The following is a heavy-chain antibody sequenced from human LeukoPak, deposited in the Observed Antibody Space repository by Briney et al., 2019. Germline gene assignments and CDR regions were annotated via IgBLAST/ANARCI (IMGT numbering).Heavy chain of an antibody. D-gene: IGHD6-19*01. V-gene: IGHV4-39*07. J-gene: IGHJ4*02. Sequence: PSETLSLTCTVSGGSISSSSYYWGWIRQPPEKGLEWIGSIYYSGSTYYNPSLKSRVTISVDTSKNQFSLKLSSVTAADTAVYYCARVHGYSSGWYVLLDGFDYWGQGTLVTVSS. CDR3: ARVHGYSSGWYVLLDGFDY. CDR2: IYYSGST. CDR1: GGSISSSSYY.